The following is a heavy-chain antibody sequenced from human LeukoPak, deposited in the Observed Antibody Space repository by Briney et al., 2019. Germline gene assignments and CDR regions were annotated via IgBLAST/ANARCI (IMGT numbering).Heavy chain of an antibody. CDR3: TTDVRYFD. J-gene: IGHJ4*02. D-gene: IGHD3-9*01. V-gene: IGHV3-15*01. CDR1: GFTFSNAW. CDR2: FKSKTDGGTT. Sequence: GGSLRLSCAASGFTFSNAWMSWVRQAPGKGLEWVGRFKSKTDGGTTDYAAPVKGRFTISRDDSKNTLYLQMNSLKTEDTAVYYCTTDVRYFDWGQGTLVTVSS.